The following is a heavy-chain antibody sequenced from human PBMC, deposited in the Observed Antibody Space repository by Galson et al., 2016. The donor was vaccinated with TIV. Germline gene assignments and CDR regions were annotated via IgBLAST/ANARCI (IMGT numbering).Heavy chain of an antibody. Sequence: TLSLTCSVSGVSISSGFSYWNWVRQSPGQGLEWIGYIHSTGRTYYNPSFQSRVSISVDTSKSQFSLNLRSVTAADTAVYFCARETYGDYDNYDAFDFWGRGTMVTVSS. CDR2: IHSTGRT. CDR3: ARETYGDYDNYDAFDF. J-gene: IGHJ3*01. CDR1: GVSISSGFSY. V-gene: IGHV4-31*03. D-gene: IGHD4-17*01.